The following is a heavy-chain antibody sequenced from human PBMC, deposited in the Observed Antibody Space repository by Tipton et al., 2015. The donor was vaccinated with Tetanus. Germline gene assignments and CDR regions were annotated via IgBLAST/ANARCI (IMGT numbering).Heavy chain of an antibody. D-gene: IGHD3-10*01. CDR2: VYYTGST. Sequence: TLSLTCTVSGDSLYRSSHYWAWVRQPPGKGLEWIGYVYYTGSTDYNPSLKSRVTISVDTSKSQFSLRLTSVTAADTAVYYCARSKLLWFGESLSGFDSWGQGTLVTVSA. J-gene: IGHJ4*02. CDR1: GDSLYRSSHY. V-gene: IGHV4-61*01. CDR3: ARSKLLWFGESLSGFDS.